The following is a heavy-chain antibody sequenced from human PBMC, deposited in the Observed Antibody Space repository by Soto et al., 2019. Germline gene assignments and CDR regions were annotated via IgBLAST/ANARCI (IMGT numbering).Heavy chain of an antibody. V-gene: IGHV6-1*01. CDR2: TYYRSRWYN. CDR3: AETTSHHWLYRAV. Sequence: PSPTLSLTCVISGDSVSSNSAAWNWIRLSPSRGLEWLARTYYRSRWYNDYAVSVRSRITVNPDTSKNQFSMQLTSVTPEDTAVYYCAETTSHHWLYRAVWGKGATVTVSS. D-gene: IGHD1-7*01. J-gene: IGHJ6*03. CDR1: GDSVSSNSAA.